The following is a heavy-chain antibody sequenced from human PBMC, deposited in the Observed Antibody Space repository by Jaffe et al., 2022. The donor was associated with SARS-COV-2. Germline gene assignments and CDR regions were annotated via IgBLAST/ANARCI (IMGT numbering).Heavy chain of an antibody. Sequence: QVQLQQWGAGLLKPSETLSLTCAVYGGSFSGYYWSWIRQPPGKGLEWIGEINHSGSTNYNPSLKSRVTISVDTSKNQFSLKLSSVTAADTAVYYCARGRWGRLARNSSGWYYGNWGQGTLVTVSS. CDR1: GGSFSGYY. J-gene: IGHJ4*02. V-gene: IGHV4-34*01. CDR3: ARGRWGRLARNSSGWYYGN. CDR2: INHSGST. D-gene: IGHD6-19*01.